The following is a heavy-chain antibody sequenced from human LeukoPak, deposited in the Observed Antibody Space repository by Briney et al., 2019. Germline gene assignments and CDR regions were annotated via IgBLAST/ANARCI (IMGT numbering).Heavy chain of an antibody. CDR1: GGSFSGYY. J-gene: IGHJ5*02. V-gene: IGHV4-31*11. Sequence: PSETLSLTCAVYGGSFSGYYWRWIRQHPGKGLEWIGYIYYSGSTYYNPSLKSRVTISVDTSKNQFSLKLSSVTAADTAVYYCARNSRFRSWFDPWGQGTLVTVSS. D-gene: IGHD3-10*01. CDR2: IYYSGST. CDR3: ARNSRFRSWFDP.